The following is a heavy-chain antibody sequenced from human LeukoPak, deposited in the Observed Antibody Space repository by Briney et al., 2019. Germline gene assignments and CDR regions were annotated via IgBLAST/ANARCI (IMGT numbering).Heavy chain of an antibody. CDR2: IIPIFGTA. CDR3: AIVVPAAMSYYYGMDV. V-gene: IGHV1-69*01. D-gene: IGHD2-2*01. J-gene: IGHJ6*02. Sequence: SVKVSCKASGGTFSSYAISWVRQAPGQGLEWMGGIIPIFGTANYARKFQGRVTITADESTSTAYMELSSLRSEDTAVYYCAIVVPAAMSYYYGMDVWGQGTTVTVSS. CDR1: GGTFSSYA.